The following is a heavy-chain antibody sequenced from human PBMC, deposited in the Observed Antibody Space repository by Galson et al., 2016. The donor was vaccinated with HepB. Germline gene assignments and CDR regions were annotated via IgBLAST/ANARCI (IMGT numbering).Heavy chain of an antibody. V-gene: IGHV1-69*06. Sequence: SVKVSCKASGGTFSSYAISWVGQAPAQGLEWMGGIISIFGTAHYAQKFQGRVTITADKSTSTAYMERSSLRSEDTAVYYGAREPRRMVQLWGHDAVDILGQGTMFTVSS. CDR1: GGTFSSYA. D-gene: IGHD5-18*01. J-gene: IGHJ3*02. CDR2: IISIFGTA. CDR3: AREPRRMVQLWGHDAVDI.